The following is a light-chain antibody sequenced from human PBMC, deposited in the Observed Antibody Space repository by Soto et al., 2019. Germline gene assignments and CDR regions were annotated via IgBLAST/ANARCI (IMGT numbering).Light chain of an antibody. CDR2: LEGSGSY. Sequence: QSVLTQSSSASASLGSSVKLTCTLSSGHSSYIIAWHQQQPGKAPRYLMKLEGSGSYNKGSGVPDRFSGSSSGADRYLTISNLQFEDEAVYYCETWDSNTRVFGTGTKLTVL. CDR1: SGHSSYI. V-gene: IGLV4-60*02. J-gene: IGLJ1*01. CDR3: ETWDSNTRV.